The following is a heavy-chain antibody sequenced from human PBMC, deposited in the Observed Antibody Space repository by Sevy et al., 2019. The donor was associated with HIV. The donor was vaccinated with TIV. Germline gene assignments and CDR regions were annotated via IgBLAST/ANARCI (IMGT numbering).Heavy chain of an antibody. V-gene: IGHV4-4*07. CDR1: GGSISSYY. CDR3: ARGWCRSASCYYDY. J-gene: IGHJ4*02. D-gene: IGHD2-2*01. Sequence: SETLSLTCTVSGGSISSYYWSWIRQPAGKRLEWIGRIYPSGITNYNPSLKSRVTMSVDTSKNQFSLNLSSVTAADTAVYYCARGWCRSASCYYDYWGQGTLVTVSS. CDR2: IYPSGIT.